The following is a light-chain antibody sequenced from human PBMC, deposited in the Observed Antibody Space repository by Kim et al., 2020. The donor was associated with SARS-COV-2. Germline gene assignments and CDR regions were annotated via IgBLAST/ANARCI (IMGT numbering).Light chain of an antibody. CDR3: QQSYITPFT. Sequence: DIQMTQSPSTLSASVGDRVTITCRTTQSISSHLNWYQQKPGRAPKLLISAASTLQGGAPSRFSGSGSETDFTLTISSLQPEDFATSTCQQSYITPFTFGPGTQVDI. CDR2: AAS. CDR1: QSISSH. J-gene: IGKJ3*01. V-gene: IGKV1-39*01.